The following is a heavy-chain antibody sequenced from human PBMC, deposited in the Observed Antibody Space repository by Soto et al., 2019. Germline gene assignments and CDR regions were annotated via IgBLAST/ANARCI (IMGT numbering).Heavy chain of an antibody. J-gene: IGHJ4*02. V-gene: IGHV3-43D*04. CDR3: AKDHYYGSGSYLDY. D-gene: IGHD3-10*01. CDR2: ISWDGGST. Sequence: EVQLVESGGVVVQPGGSLRLSCAASGFTFDDYAMHWVRQAPGKGLEWVFLISWDGGSTYYADSVKGRFTISRDNSKNSLYLQMNSLGAEDTALYYCAKDHYYGSGSYLDYWGQGTLVTVSS. CDR1: GFTFDDYA.